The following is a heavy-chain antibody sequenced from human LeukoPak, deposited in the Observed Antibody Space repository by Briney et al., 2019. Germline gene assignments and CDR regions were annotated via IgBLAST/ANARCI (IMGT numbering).Heavy chain of an antibody. CDR3: ARDAVTMVRGVIIGAFDI. D-gene: IGHD3-10*01. V-gene: IGHV3-21*01. J-gene: IGHJ3*02. CDR2: ISSSSSYI. Sequence: PGGSLRLSCAASGFTISSTYMSWVRQAPGKGLEWVSSISSSSSYIYYADSVKGRFTISRDNAKNSLYLQMNSLRAEDTAVYYCARDAVTMVRGVIIGAFDIWGQGTMVTVSS. CDR1: GFTISSTY.